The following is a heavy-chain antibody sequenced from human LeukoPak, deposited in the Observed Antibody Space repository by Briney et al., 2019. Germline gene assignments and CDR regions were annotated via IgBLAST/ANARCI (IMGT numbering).Heavy chain of an antibody. D-gene: IGHD2-15*01. CDR3: ASSSIVVVVAATPTAFDI. CDR1: GGTFSSYA. V-gene: IGHV1-69*04. J-gene: IGHJ3*02. CDR2: IIPILGIA. Sequence: SVKVSCKASGGTFSSYAISWVRQAPGQGLEWMGRIIPILGIANYAQKFQGRVTITADKSTSTAYMELSSLRSEDTAVYHCASSSIVVVVAATPTAFDIWGQGTMVTVSS.